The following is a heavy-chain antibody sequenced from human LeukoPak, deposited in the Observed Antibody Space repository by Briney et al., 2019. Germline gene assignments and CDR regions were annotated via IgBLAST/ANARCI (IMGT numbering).Heavy chain of an antibody. CDR3: AHASGSYLWRYFDY. Sequence: PGGSLRLSCAASGFTFSSYAMSWVRQAPGKGLEWVSAISGSGGSTYYADSVKGRFTISRDNSKNTLYLQMNSLRAEDTAVYYCAHASGSYLWRYFDYWGQGTLVTVSS. V-gene: IGHV3-23*01. CDR2: ISGSGGST. D-gene: IGHD1-26*01. J-gene: IGHJ4*02. CDR1: GFTFSSYA.